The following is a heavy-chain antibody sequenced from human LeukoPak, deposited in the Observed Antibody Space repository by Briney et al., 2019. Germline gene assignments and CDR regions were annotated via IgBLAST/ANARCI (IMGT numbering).Heavy chain of an antibody. CDR1: GGTFSSYA. V-gene: IGHV1-69*13. Sequence: SVKVSCKASGGTFSSYAISWVRQAPGQGLEWMRGIIPIFGTANYAQKFQGRVTITADESTSTAYMELSSLRSEDTAVYYCARGGGGYSGSFTSDYWGQGTLVTVSS. D-gene: IGHD1-26*01. CDR3: ARGGGGYSGSFTSDY. J-gene: IGHJ4*02. CDR2: IIPIFGTA.